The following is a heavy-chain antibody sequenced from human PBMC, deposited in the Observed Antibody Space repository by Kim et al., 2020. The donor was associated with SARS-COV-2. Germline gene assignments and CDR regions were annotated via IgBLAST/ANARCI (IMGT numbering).Heavy chain of an antibody. Sequence: GSSTSYADSVKGRFTISRDNAKNTLYLQMNSLRAEDTAVYYCARGKRVDYWGQGTLVTVSS. CDR3: ARGKRVDY. CDR2: GSST. J-gene: IGHJ4*02. V-gene: IGHV3-74*01.